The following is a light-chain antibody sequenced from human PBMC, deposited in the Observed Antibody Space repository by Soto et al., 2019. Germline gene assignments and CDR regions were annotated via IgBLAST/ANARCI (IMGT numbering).Light chain of an antibody. CDR2: GAS. V-gene: IGKV3-15*01. CDR1: QSVSSN. CDR3: QQYNNWPALT. Sequence: EIVMTQSPATLSVSPGERATLSCRASQSVSSNLAWYQQKPGQAPRLRMYGASTIATGIPARFSGSGSGTEFTLTISSLQSEDFAVYNCQQYNNWPALTFGGGIEVEIK. J-gene: IGKJ4*01.